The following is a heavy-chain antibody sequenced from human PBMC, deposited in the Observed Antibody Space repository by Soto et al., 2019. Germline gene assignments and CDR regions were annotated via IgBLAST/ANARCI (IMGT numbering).Heavy chain of an antibody. Sequence: PSETLSLTCAVYGGSFSGYYWSWIRQPPGKGLEWIGEINHSGSTNYNPSLKSRVTISVDTSKNQFSLKLSSVTAADTAVYYCARRGRWVAVGKDYWGQGPRVTVSS. CDR3: ARRGRWVAVGKDY. CDR2: INHSGST. V-gene: IGHV4-34*01. D-gene: IGHD6-13*01. CDR1: GGSFSGYY. J-gene: IGHJ4*02.